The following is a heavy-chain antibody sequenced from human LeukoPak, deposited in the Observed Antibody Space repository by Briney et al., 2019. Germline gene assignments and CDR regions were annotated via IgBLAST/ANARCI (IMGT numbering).Heavy chain of an antibody. CDR2: VSHDGGSQ. J-gene: IGHJ4*02. Sequence: PGRSLRLSCAASGFTFSTYGMHWVRQSPGKGLECMAVVSHDGGSQYYADSVKGRFTISRDNSKNTLYLQMNSLRVEDTGIYYCARNARGPGDYWGQGTVVTVSS. CDR3: ARNARGPGDY. D-gene: IGHD2-2*01. V-gene: IGHV3-30*03. CDR1: GFTFSTYG.